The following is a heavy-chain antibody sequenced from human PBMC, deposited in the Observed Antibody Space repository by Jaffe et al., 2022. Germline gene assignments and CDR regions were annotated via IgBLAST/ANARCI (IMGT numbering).Heavy chain of an antibody. V-gene: IGHV3-48*03. CDR3: AREYYDSSGYYTDAFDI. D-gene: IGHD3-22*01. J-gene: IGHJ3*02. CDR1: GFTFSSYE. Sequence: EVQLVESGGGLVQPGGSLRLSCAASGFTFSSYEMNWVRQAPGKGLEWVSYISSSGSTIYYADSVKGRFTISRDNAKNSLYLQMNSLRAEDTAVYYCAREYYDSSGYYTDAFDIWGQGTMVTVSS. CDR2: ISSSGSTI.